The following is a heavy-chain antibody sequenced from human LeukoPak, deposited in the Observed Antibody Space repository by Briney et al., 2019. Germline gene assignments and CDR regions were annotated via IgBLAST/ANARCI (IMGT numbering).Heavy chain of an antibody. J-gene: IGHJ4*02. D-gene: IGHD3-22*01. V-gene: IGHV3-74*01. Sequence: GGSLRLSCAASGFTFSSYWMHWVRQAPGKGLVWVSRINSDGGSTSYADSVKGRFTIPRDNAKNTLYLQMNSLRAEDTAVYYCAKVIGLDYYDSSPPGVWGQGTLVTVSS. CDR2: INSDGGST. CDR3: AKVIGLDYYDSSPPGV. CDR1: GFTFSSYW.